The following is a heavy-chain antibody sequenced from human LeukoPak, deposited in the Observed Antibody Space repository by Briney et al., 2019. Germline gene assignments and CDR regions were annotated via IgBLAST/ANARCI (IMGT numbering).Heavy chain of an antibody. Sequence: GASVKVSCKASGYTFSTYGISWVRQAPGQGLEWMGWISAYNGNTNYAQKLQGRVTMTTDTSTSTAYMELRSLRSDDTAVYYCARTLSYSSALYRAFDIWGQGTMVTVSS. D-gene: IGHD6-25*01. J-gene: IGHJ3*02. CDR2: ISAYNGNT. CDR3: ARTLSYSSALYRAFDI. V-gene: IGHV1-18*01. CDR1: GYTFSTYG.